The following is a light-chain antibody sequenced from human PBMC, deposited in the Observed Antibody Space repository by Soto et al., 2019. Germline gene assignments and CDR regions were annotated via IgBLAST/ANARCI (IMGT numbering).Light chain of an antibody. V-gene: IGLV2-14*03. J-gene: IGLJ2*01. CDR2: DVT. Sequence: QSALTQPASVSGSPGRSVTISCTGTSTDVGDFNYVSWYQHLPGRAPKLIIYDVTNRPSGISYRFSGSTSGRTASLTISGLQSEHEAYYCCSSSSSSTTHVVFGGGTKLTVL. CDR1: STDVGDFNY. CDR3: SSSSSSTTHVV.